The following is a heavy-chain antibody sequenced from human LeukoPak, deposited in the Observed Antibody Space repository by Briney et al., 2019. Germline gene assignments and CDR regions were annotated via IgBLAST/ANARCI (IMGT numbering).Heavy chain of an antibody. J-gene: IGHJ4*02. CDR2: ISSSSSYI. CDR1: GFTFSSYS. D-gene: IGHD6-6*01. Sequence: GGSLRLSCAASGFTFSSYSMNWVRQAPGKGLEWVSSISSSSSYIYYADSVKGRFTISRDNAKNSPYLQMNSLRAEDTAVYYCASIPGYSSSSGGWGQGTLVTVSS. CDR3: ASIPGYSSSSGG. V-gene: IGHV3-21*01.